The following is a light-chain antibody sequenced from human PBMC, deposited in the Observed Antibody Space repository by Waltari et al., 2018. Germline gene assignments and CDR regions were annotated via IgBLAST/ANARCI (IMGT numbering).Light chain of an antibody. Sequence: QSALSQPRSVSGSPGQSVTISCTGTSSDVVGYNFASLYQQPPGTAPKLMIHDVNKRPSGVPDRFSGSKSGNTASLTISGLQAEDEADYYCCSFAAGDAYVFGTGTKVTVL. J-gene: IGLJ1*01. CDR3: CSFAAGDAYV. V-gene: IGLV2-11*01. CDR2: DVN. CDR1: SSDVVGYNF.